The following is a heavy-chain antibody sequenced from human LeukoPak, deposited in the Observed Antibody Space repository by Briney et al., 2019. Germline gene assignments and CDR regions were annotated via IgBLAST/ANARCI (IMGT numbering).Heavy chain of an antibody. CDR2: IYTSGSS. CDR1: GGSFSGFY. J-gene: IGHJ4*02. CDR3: ARDQDFYASGSWFDY. D-gene: IGHD3-10*01. V-gene: IGHV4-4*07. Sequence: SETLSLTCAVYGGSFSGFYWNWIRQPAGKGLEWIGRIYTSGSSNYNPSLKSRVTMSVDTSKNQFSLNLSSVTAADTAVYYCARDQDFYASGSWFDYWGQGTLVTDSS.